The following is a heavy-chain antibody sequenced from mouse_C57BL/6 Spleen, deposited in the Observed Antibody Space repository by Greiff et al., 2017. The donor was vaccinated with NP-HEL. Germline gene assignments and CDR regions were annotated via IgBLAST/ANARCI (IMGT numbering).Heavy chain of an antibody. Sequence: EVQLQQSGPGLVKPSQSLSLTCSVTGYSITSGYYWNWIRQFPGNKLEWMGYISYDGSNNYNPSLKNRISITRDTSKNQFFLKLNSVTTEDTATYYCARRGSSGLAWFAYWGQGTLVTVSA. CDR3: ARRGSSGLAWFAY. CDR2: ISYDGSN. D-gene: IGHD3-2*02. V-gene: IGHV3-6*01. CDR1: GYSITSGYY. J-gene: IGHJ3*01.